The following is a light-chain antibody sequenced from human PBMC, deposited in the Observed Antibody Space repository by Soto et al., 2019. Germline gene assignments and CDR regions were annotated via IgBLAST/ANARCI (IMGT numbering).Light chain of an antibody. CDR3: QQRSNWPWT. V-gene: IGKV3-11*01. J-gene: IGKJ1*01. CDR1: QSVSSF. CDR2: DAS. Sequence: LFTQSPATLCLSPGDRATLSCRASQSVSSFLAWYRQRPGQAPRLLIYDASNRDTGIPARFSGMGSWTDFTLTLSRLETEDVQVDYCQQRSNWPWTFGQGTKVDIK.